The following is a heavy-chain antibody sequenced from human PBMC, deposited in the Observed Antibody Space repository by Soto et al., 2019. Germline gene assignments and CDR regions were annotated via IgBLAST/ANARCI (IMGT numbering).Heavy chain of an antibody. D-gene: IGHD2-21*01. V-gene: IGHV4-4*02. CDR3: ARGSSFRGDFDV. Sequence: HLQESGPGLVKPSGTLSLTCGVSVGSVIISTWWTWVGRPPEKGLEWIGEIYHAGSPNYNPSFQSRINISLDRSKNTFSLRLTSVTAADAAIYYCARGSSFRGDFDVWGLGTTVTVSS. J-gene: IGHJ3*01. CDR2: IYHAGSP. CDR1: VGSVIISTW.